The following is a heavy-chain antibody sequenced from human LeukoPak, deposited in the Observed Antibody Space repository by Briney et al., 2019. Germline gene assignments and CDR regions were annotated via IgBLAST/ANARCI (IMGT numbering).Heavy chain of an antibody. D-gene: IGHD3-22*01. V-gene: IGHV4-61*08. Sequence: SETLSLTCTVSGGSISSGGYHWSWIRQPPGQGLEWIGFIYYRGDTKYNPSLKSRVIMSVDSSRDRFSLRLTSVTAADTAIYYCGIITFYYDASGNPNDAFDIWGQGTKVTVSS. J-gene: IGHJ3*02. CDR3: GIITFYYDASGNPNDAFDI. CDR1: GGSISSGGYH. CDR2: IYYRGDT.